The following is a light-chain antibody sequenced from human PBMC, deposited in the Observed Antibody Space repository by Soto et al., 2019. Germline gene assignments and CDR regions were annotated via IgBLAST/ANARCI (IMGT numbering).Light chain of an antibody. CDR3: QQYNDWAPLT. CDR2: DAS. V-gene: IGKV3-15*01. CDR1: RSIRTN. Sequence: EIVMTQSPATVSVSPGERVTLSCRASRSIRTNVAWYQQKPGQALRLLIYDASTRATGLSSRFSASGSGTEFTLTISSLQSEDVATYYCQQYNDWAPLTFGGGTRLEI. J-gene: IGKJ4*01.